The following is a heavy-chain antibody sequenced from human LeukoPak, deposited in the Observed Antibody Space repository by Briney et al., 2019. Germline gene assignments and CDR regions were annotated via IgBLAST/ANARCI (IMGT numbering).Heavy chain of an antibody. V-gene: IGHV4-34*01. CDR2: INHSGST. J-gene: IGHJ4*02. CDR3: ARNRGGQQFDC. Sequence: SETLSLTCAVYGGSFSGYYWSWIRQPPGKGLEWIGEINHSGSTNYNPSLKSRVTISVDTSKNQFSLKLSSVTAEDTAVYYCARNRGGQQFDCWGQGTLLTVSS. D-gene: IGHD3-10*01. CDR1: GGSFSGYY.